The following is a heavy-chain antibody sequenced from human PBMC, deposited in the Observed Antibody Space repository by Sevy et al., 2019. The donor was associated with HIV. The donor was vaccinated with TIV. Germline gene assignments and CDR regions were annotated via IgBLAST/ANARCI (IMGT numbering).Heavy chain of an antibody. CDR3: AKDRTTGIAAAGTPFDY. V-gene: IGHV3-30*18. CDR2: ISYDGSNK. D-gene: IGHD6-13*01. CDR1: GFTFSSYG. Sequence: GGSLRLSCAASGFTFSSYGMHWVRQAPGKGLEWVAVISYDGSNKYYADSVKGRFTISRDNSKNTLYLRMNSLRAEDTAVYYCAKDRTTGIAAAGTPFDYWGQGTLVTVSS. J-gene: IGHJ4*02.